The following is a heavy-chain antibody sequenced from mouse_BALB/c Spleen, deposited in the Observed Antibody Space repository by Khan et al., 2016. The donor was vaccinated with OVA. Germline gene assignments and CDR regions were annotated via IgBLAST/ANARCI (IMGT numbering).Heavy chain of an antibody. CDR2: IYPGNSDT. D-gene: IGHD1-3*01. CDR3: ARGGYSSFAY. J-gene: IGHJ3*01. CDR1: GYSFTSYL. V-gene: IGHV1-5*01. Sequence: EVQLQQSGTVLARPGASVKMSCKASGYSFTSYLIHWVKQRPGQGLEWIGDIYPGNSDTTYNQKFTDKAKLTADTSANTAYMELSSLTTEDTAVYYCARGGYSSFAYWGQGTLVTVSA.